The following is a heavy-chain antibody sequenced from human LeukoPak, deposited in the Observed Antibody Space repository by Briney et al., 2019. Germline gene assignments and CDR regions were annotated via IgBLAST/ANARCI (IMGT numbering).Heavy chain of an antibody. Sequence: GGSLRLSCAASGFTFDDYAMHWVRQAPGKGLEWVSGISWNSGSIGYADSVKGRFTISRDNAKNSLYLQMNSPRAEDTALYYCAKDISSSGWYEDSRFDYWGQGTLVTVSS. J-gene: IGHJ4*02. V-gene: IGHV3-9*01. CDR1: GFTFDDYA. CDR2: ISWNSGSI. CDR3: AKDISSSGWYEDSRFDY. D-gene: IGHD6-19*01.